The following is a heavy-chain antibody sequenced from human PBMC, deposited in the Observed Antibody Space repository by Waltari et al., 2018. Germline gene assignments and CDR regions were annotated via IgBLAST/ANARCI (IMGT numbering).Heavy chain of an antibody. D-gene: IGHD6-13*01. V-gene: IGHV5-51*01. CDR3: ATSTERGIAAASTFYYYYYGMDV. Sequence: EVQLVQSGAEVKKPGESLKISCKGSGYSFTSYWIGWVRQMPGKGLEWMGISYPGDSDTRYSPSFQGQVTISADKSISTAYLQWSSLKASDTAMYYCATSTERGIAAASTFYYYYYGMDVWGQGTTVTVSS. CDR1: GYSFTSYW. CDR2: SYPGDSDT. J-gene: IGHJ6*02.